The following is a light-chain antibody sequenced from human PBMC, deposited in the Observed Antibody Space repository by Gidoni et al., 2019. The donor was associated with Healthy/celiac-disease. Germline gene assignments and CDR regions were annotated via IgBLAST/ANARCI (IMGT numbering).Light chain of an antibody. V-gene: IGLV3-1*01. CDR1: KLGDKY. CDR2: QDS. Sequence: SYELTQQPSVSVSPVQTASITCSGDKLGDKYACWYQQTPGQSPVLVIYQDSKRPSGIPERLSGSKSGNTATLTISGTQAMDEAEYYCQAWDSSTGPVVFGGGTKLTVL. CDR3: QAWDSSTGPVV. J-gene: IGLJ2*01.